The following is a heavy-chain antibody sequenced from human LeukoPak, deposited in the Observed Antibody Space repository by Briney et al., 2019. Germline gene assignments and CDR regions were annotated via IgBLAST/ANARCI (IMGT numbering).Heavy chain of an antibody. CDR1: GFTVSSNY. D-gene: IGHD1-26*01. Sequence: GGSLRLSCAASGFTVSSNYMSWVRQAPGKGLEWVSVIYSGGSTYYADSVKGRFTISRGNSKNTLYLQMNSLRAEDTAVYYCAREGSGSAYYYGMDVWGQGTTVTVSS. CDR2: IYSGGST. CDR3: AREGSGSAYYYGMDV. V-gene: IGHV3-66*01. J-gene: IGHJ6*02.